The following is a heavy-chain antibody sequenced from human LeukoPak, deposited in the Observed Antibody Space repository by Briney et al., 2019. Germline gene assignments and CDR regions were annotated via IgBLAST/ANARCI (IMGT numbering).Heavy chain of an antibody. J-gene: IGHJ4*02. V-gene: IGHV3-33*06. CDR3: AKAWMWGTNYYFGF. CDR2: IWSDGGKK. Sequence: PGGSLRLSCAASGFTFSRSGMHWVRQAPGKGLEWVAVIWSDGGKKYYGDSVKGRLTISRDNSNNELYLQMNSLRAEDTAVYYCAKAWMWGTNYYFGFWGQGTPVTVSS. D-gene: IGHD3-16*01. CDR1: GFTFSRSG.